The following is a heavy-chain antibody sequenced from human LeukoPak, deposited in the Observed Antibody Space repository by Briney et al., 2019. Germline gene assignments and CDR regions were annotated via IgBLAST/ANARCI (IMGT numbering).Heavy chain of an antibody. D-gene: IGHD2-15*01. V-gene: IGHV4-61*02. Sequence: SETLSLTCTVSGVSVSSTNYYWTWIRQPAGKGLEWIGRIYSSGSTNYNPSLKSRVTMSVDTSKNQVSLKLNPVTAADTAVYYCARGFCSGGSCYLFDSWGQGTLVTVSS. J-gene: IGHJ4*02. CDR3: ARGFCSGGSCYLFDS. CDR1: GVSVSSTNYY. CDR2: IYSSGST.